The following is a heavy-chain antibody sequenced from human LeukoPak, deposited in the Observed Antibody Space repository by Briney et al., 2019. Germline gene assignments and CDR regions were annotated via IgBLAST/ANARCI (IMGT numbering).Heavy chain of an antibody. CDR3: ARLLLWFGELRDY. V-gene: IGHV1-2*02. CDR2: INPNSGGT. Sequence: ASVKVSCKASGYTFTGYYMHWVRQAPGQGLEWMGWINPNSGGTNYAQKFQVRVTMTRDTSISTAYMELSRLRSDDTAVYYCARLLLWFGELRDYWGQGTLVTVSS. J-gene: IGHJ4*02. D-gene: IGHD3-10*01. CDR1: GYTFTGYY.